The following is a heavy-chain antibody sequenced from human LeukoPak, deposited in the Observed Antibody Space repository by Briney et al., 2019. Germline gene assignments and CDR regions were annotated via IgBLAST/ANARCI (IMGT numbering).Heavy chain of an antibody. CDR2: IYYSGST. D-gene: IGHD5-12*01. Sequence: PSETLSLTCTVSGDSISSGGYYWSWIRQHPGKGLEWIGYIYYSGSTYYNPSLKSRVTISVDTSKNQFSLKLSSVTAVDTAVYYCARRGQEGGYDLYYFDYWGQGTLVTVSS. V-gene: IGHV4-31*03. J-gene: IGHJ4*02. CDR3: ARRGQEGGYDLYYFDY. CDR1: GDSISSGGYY.